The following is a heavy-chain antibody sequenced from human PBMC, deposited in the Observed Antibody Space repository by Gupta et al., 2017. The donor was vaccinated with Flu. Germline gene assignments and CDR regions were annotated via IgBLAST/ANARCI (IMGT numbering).Heavy chain of an antibody. Sequence: QVQLQQWGAGLLKPSETLSLSCAVYGGSFSGYYWSWIRQPPGKGLEWIGEINHSGSTNDNPSLKSRVNISVDTSKNQFSVKMSSVTAADTAVYDGARVGVAAFDYGGQGTMVTVSS. D-gene: IGHD6-19*01. J-gene: IGHJ4*02. CDR1: GGSFSGYY. CDR2: INHSGST. CDR3: ARVGVAAFDY. V-gene: IGHV4-34*01.